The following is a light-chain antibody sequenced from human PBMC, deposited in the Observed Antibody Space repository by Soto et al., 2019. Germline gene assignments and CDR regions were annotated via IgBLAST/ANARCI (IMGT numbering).Light chain of an antibody. CDR3: QSYDSSLSGWDVV. V-gene: IGLV1-40*01. CDR1: SSNIGAGYD. CDR2: GNS. Sequence: QSVLTQPPSVSGVPGQRVTISCTGSSSNIGAGYDVHWYQQLPGTAPKLLIYGNSNRPSGVPDRFSGSKSGTSASLAITGLQAEDEADYYCQSYDSSLSGWDVVFGGGTKVTVL. J-gene: IGLJ2*01.